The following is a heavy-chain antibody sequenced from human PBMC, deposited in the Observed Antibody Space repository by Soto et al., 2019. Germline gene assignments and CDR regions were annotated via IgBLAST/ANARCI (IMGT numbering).Heavy chain of an antibody. V-gene: IGHV3-23*01. J-gene: IGHJ6*02. CDR1: GFTFSSYA. Sequence: GGSLRLSCAASGFTFSSYAMSWVRQAPGKGLEWVSAISGSGGSTYYADSVKGRFTISRDNSKNTLYLQMNSLRAEDTAVYYCAKEIVATISRYYYYYGMDVWGQGTTVTVSS. D-gene: IGHD5-12*01. CDR3: AKEIVATISRYYYYYGMDV. CDR2: ISGSGGST.